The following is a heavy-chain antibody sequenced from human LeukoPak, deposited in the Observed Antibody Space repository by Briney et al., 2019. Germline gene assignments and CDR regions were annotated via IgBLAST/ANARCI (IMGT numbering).Heavy chain of an antibody. CDR1: GYTFTNYA. CDR2: ISTYNDET. Sequence: VSVKVSCKASGYTFTNYAISWVRQAPGQGLEWMGWISTYNDETAYEQKLQGRLTMTTDTSTSTAYMELRSLRSDDTAMYHCARFSLGAAAAGFDPWGQGTLVTVSS. D-gene: IGHD6-13*01. J-gene: IGHJ5*02. V-gene: IGHV1-18*01. CDR3: ARFSLGAAAAGFDP.